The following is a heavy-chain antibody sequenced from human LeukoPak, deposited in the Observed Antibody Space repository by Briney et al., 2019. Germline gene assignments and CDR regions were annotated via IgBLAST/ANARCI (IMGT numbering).Heavy chain of an antibody. CDR3: ARSVYDSSGYYYVQ. J-gene: IGHJ4*02. Sequence: SETLSLTCTVSGGSISSNYWSWIRQPAGKGLEWIGRIYTSGSTKYNPSLKSRVTMSVDTSKNQFSLKVSSVTAADTAVYYCARSVYDSSGYYYVQWGQGTLVTVSS. CDR2: IYTSGST. V-gene: IGHV4-4*07. D-gene: IGHD3-22*01. CDR1: GGSISSNY.